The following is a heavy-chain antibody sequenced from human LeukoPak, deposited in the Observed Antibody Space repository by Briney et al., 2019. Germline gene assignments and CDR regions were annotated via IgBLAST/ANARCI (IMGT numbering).Heavy chain of an antibody. D-gene: IGHD3-10*01. V-gene: IGHV3-23*01. CDR1: GFTFSSYA. J-gene: IGHJ4*02. CDR2: ISGSGGST. CDR3: AKKGLWFGELLYSYYFDY. Sequence: GGSLRLSCAASGFTFSSYAMSWVRQAPGKGLEWVSAISGSGGSTYYADSVEGRFTISRDNSKNTLYLQMNSLRAEDTAVYYCAKKGLWFGELLYSYYFDYWGQGTLVTVSS.